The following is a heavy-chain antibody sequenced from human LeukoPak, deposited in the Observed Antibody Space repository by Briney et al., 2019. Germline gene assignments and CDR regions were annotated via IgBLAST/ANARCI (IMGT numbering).Heavy chain of an antibody. J-gene: IGHJ4*02. CDR3: ARAPISYYDFWSGPIPYYFDY. D-gene: IGHD3-3*01. Sequence: ASVKVSCKASGYTFTSYAMHWVRQAPGQRLEWMGWINAGNGNTKYSQKFQGRVTITRDTSASTAYMELSSLRSEDTAVYYCARAPISYYDFWSGPIPYYFDYWGQGTLVTVSS. CDR1: GYTFTSYA. V-gene: IGHV1-3*01. CDR2: INAGNGNT.